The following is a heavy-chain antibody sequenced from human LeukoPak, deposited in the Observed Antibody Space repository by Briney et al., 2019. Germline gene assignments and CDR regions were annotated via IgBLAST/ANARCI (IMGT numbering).Heavy chain of an antibody. J-gene: IGHJ4*02. V-gene: IGHV4-4*07. CDR2: IYSTGST. CDR3: ARGGDYFDASGRFDS. Sequence: SETLSLTCTVSGGSISRYYWSWIRQPAGKGLEWIGRIYSTGSTNYNPSLKSRVTMSVDTSRNQFSLKLSSVTAADTAVYYCARGGDYFDASGRFDSWGQQTLVTFSS. CDR1: GGSISRYY. D-gene: IGHD3-22*01.